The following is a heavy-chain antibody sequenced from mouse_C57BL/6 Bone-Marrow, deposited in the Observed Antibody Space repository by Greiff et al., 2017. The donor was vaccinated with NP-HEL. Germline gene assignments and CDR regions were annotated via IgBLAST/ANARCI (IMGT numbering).Heavy chain of an antibody. Sequence: VQLQQSGPELVKPGASVKMSCKASGYTFTDYNMHWVKQSPGKSLEWIGYINPNNGGTSYNQKFKGKATLTVNKSSSTAYMELRSLTSEDSAVYYCARDSNYLYAMDYWGQGTSVTVSS. V-gene: IGHV1-22*01. CDR1: GYTFTDYN. CDR2: INPNNGGT. J-gene: IGHJ4*01. D-gene: IGHD2-5*01. CDR3: ARDSNYLYAMDY.